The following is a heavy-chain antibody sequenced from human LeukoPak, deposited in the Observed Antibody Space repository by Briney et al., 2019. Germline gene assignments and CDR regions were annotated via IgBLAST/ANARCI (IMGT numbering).Heavy chain of an antibody. CDR2: INGGGSNT. J-gene: IGHJ4*02. CDR1: GFTFNTYV. V-gene: IGHV3-23*01. CDR3: VKDYRVGSSPAFGDF. D-gene: IGHD1-26*01. Sequence: GGSLRLSCAASGFTFNTYVMSWVRQAPGKGLEWVSAINGGGSNTYYADSVKGRFSISRDNSMNTVYLQMNNLRAEDTAVYYCVKDYRVGSSPAFGDFWGQGTLVTVSS.